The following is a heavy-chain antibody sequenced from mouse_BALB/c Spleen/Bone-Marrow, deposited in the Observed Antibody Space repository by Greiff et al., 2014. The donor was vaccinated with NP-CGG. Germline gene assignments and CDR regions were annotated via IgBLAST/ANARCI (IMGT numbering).Heavy chain of an antibody. J-gene: IGHJ3*01. CDR2: INPDSSTI. CDR3: ARLGYYGGFAY. Sequence: VESGRSLKISCAASGFDFSGFWMGWVRLAPGKGLEWIGEINPDSSTINYTPSLKDRFIISRDNAKNTLYLQMSKVRSEDTALYYCARLGYYGGFAYWGQGTLVTVSA. V-gene: IGHV4-1*02. D-gene: IGHD2-3*01. CDR1: GFDFSGFW.